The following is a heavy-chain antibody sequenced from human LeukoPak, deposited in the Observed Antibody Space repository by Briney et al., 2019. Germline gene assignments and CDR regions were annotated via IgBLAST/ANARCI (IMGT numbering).Heavy chain of an antibody. J-gene: IGHJ3*02. CDR3: TQGVGAFDI. Sequence: GGSLRLSCAASGFTFNNDWMSWVRQAPGKGLEWIGRIKGKTDRWTTDYASPVKCRFTISRHDSKNTLYLQMNSLKTEDTSVYYCTQGVGAFDIWGQGTMVTVSS. D-gene: IGHD3-16*01. CDR1: GFTFNNDW. CDR2: IKGKTDRWTT. V-gene: IGHV3-15*01.